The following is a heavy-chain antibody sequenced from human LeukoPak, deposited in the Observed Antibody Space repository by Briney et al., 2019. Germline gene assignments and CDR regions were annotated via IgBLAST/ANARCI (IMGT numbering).Heavy chain of an antibody. Sequence: SETLSLTCTVSGGSISTSNYYWGWIRQPPGKGLEWIGNIFYSGSTYYSPSLKSRVTISVDTSKNQFSLKLSSVTAADTAVYYCARGGYSYGYVGYWGQGTLVTVSS. CDR1: GGSISTSNYY. CDR2: IFYSGST. V-gene: IGHV4-39*07. D-gene: IGHD5-18*01. CDR3: ARGGYSYGYVGY. J-gene: IGHJ4*02.